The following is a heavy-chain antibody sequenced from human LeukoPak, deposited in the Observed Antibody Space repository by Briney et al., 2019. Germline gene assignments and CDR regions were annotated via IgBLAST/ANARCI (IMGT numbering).Heavy chain of an antibody. CDR2: IIPIFGTA. D-gene: IGHD3-10*01. CDR1: GGTFSSYA. CDR3: ARDYYGSGDYYYMDV. Sequence: SVKVSCKASGGTFSSYAINWVRQAPGQGLEWMGGIIPIFGTANYAQKFQGRVTITADKSTSTAYMELSSLRSEDTAVYYCARDYYGSGDYYYMDVWGKGTTVTVSS. V-gene: IGHV1-69*06. J-gene: IGHJ6*03.